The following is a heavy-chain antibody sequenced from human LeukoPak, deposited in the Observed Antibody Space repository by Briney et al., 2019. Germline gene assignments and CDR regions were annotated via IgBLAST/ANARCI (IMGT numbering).Heavy chain of an antibody. CDR2: ISWNGARI. CDR3: VKDLVATSENVRGWYPMDY. Sequence: GGSLRLSCAASGFTFAEYTMHWVRQAPGKGLEWVSLISWNGARIHYGDSVKGRFTISRDNSKNSLYLQMNSLRTEDTALYYCVKDLVATSENVRGWYPMDYWGQGTLVTVSS. J-gene: IGHJ4*02. V-gene: IGHV3-43*01. D-gene: IGHD6-19*01. CDR1: GFTFAEYT.